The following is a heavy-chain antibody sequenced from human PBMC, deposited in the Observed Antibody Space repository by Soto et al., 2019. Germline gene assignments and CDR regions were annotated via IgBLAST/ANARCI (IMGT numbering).Heavy chain of an antibody. V-gene: IGHV3-53*05. CDR1: GFTVSSGY. CDR3: ARDTYSSGWYDF. J-gene: IGHJ5*01. CDR2: LFSGGSS. Sequence: LRLSCAASGFTVSSGYMAWVRQAPGKGLEWISVLFSGGSSYYADSVKGRFTISRDNSKNTLSLEMSSLRLEDTAVYFCARDTYSSGWYDFWGQGTLVTVSS. D-gene: IGHD6-19*01.